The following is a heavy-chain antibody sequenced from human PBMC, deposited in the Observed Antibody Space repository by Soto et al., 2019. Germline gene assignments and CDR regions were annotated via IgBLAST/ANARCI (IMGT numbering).Heavy chain of an antibody. CDR1: GYTFTGYY. Sequence: QVQLVQSGAEVKKPGASVKVSCKASGYTFTGYYMHWVRQAPGQGLEWMGWINPNSGGTNYAQKFQGRVTMTRDTSISTASMELSRLRSDDTAVYYCARAQYCSSTSCYPYYYYYGMDVWGQGTTVTVSS. CDR3: ARAQYCSSTSCYPYYYYYGMDV. D-gene: IGHD2-2*01. J-gene: IGHJ6*02. V-gene: IGHV1-2*02. CDR2: INPNSGGT.